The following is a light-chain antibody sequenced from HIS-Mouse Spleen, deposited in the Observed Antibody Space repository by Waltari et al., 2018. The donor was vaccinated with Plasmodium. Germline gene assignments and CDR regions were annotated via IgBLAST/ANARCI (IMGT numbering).Light chain of an antibody. V-gene: IGKV3-15*01. CDR3: QQYNNWPPEVT. CDR2: GVS. CDR1: QSVSSN. J-gene: IGKJ1*01. Sequence: TLSASPGERATLSCRASQSVSSNLAWYQQKPGQAPRLLIYGVSTRATGIPARFSGSGSGTEFTLTISSMQSEDFAVYYCQQYNNWPPEVTFGQGTKVEIK.